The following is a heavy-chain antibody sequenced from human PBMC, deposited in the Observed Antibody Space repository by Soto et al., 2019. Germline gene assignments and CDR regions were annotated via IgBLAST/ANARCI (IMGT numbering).Heavy chain of an antibody. CDR1: GGSINSDGYY. CDR2: INYRGTT. V-gene: IGHV4-31*03. CDR3: ARESYSFGRAFDI. D-gene: IGHD5-18*01. J-gene: IGHJ4*01. Sequence: PSETLSLTYTVSGGSINSDGYYWSWIRQHPEKGLEWIGYINYRGTTYYNPSLESRLTISVDTSKNQFSLQLTSVIAADTALYYCARESYSFGRAFDIWGHGTLVTVSS.